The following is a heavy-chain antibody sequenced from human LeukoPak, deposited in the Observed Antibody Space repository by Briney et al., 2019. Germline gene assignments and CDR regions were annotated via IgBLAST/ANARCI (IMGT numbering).Heavy chain of an antibody. Sequence: GGSLRLSCAASGLTFYSHWMSWVRQAPGKGLEWVANIKQDGSEKYHADSVKGRFTISRDNAKDSLYLQMNSLRVEETAVYYCASGDASAILGQGTIVTVSS. J-gene: IGHJ3*02. CDR2: IKQDGSEK. CDR3: ASGDASAI. CDR1: GLTFYSHW. V-gene: IGHV3-7*01.